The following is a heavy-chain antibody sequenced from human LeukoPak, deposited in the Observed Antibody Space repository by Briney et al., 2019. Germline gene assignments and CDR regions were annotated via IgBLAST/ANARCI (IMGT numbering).Heavy chain of an antibody. J-gene: IGHJ6*02. CDR1: GDSLSSNSAA. V-gene: IGHV6-1*01. Sequence: SQTLSLTCAISGDSLSSNSAAWNWIRQSPSRGLEWLGRTYYRSKWYNDYAVSVKSRITINPDTSKNQFSLQLNSVTPEDTAVYYCARDFEDGPYYYYYGMDVWGQGTTVTVSS. CDR3: ARDFEDGPYYYYYGMDV. D-gene: IGHD3-9*01. CDR2: TYYRSKWYN.